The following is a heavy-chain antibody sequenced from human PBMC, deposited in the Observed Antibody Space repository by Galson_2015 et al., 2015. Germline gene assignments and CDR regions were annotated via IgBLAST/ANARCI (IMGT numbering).Heavy chain of an antibody. V-gene: IGHV3-33*01. Sequence: SLRLSCAASGFTFSNYGIHWVRQAPGKGLEWVAVIWYDGSNKYYADSVKGRFTISRDNSQNTLYLQMDSLRAEDTAIYYCARDQRQCSCGYCYSYYYGMDVWGQGTTVTVSS. CDR1: GFTFSNYG. CDR2: IWYDGSNK. CDR3: ARDQRQCSCGYCYSYYYGMDV. J-gene: IGHJ6*02. D-gene: IGHD2-15*01.